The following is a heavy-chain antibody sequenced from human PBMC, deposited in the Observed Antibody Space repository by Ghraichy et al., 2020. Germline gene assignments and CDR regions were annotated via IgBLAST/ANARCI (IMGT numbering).Heavy chain of an antibody. V-gene: IGHV4-39*01. Sequence: SETLSLTCTVSGGSISSSSYYWGWIRQPPGKGLEWIGSIYYSGSTYYNPSLKSRVTISVDTSKNQFSLKLSSVTAADTAVYYCARHAGREYTIFGVVVYYYYYMDVWGKGTTVTVSS. CDR1: GGSISSSSYY. D-gene: IGHD3-3*01. CDR2: IYYSGST. J-gene: IGHJ6*03. CDR3: ARHAGREYTIFGVVVYYYYYMDV.